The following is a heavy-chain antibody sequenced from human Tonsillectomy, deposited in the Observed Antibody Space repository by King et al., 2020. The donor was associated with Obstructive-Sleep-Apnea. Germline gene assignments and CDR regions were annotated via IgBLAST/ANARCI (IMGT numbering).Heavy chain of an antibody. CDR2: IYHSGST. Sequence: QLQESGPGLVKPSGTLSLTCAVSGGSISSSNWWSWVRQPPGKGLEWIGEIYHSGSTNYNPSLKSRVTISVDKSKNQFSLKLSSVTAADTAVYYCARVPLITIFGVVTSHDAFDIWGQGTMVTVSS. V-gene: IGHV4-4*02. J-gene: IGHJ3*02. CDR3: ARVPLITIFGVVTSHDAFDI. CDR1: GGSISSSNW. D-gene: IGHD3-3*01.